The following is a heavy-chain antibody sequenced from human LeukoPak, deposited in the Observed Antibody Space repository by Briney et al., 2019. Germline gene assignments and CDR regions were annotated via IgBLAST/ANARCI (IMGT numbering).Heavy chain of an antibody. CDR1: GGSISSGSYY. J-gene: IGHJ3*02. CDR2: IYTSGST. CDR3: ARFRPPRASDI. V-gene: IGHV4-61*02. Sequence: PSQTLSLTCTVSGGSISSGSYYWSWIRQPAGKGLEWTGRIYTSGSTNYNPSLKSRVTISVDTSKNHFSLKLSSVTAADTAVYYCARFRPPRASDIWGQGTMVTVSS.